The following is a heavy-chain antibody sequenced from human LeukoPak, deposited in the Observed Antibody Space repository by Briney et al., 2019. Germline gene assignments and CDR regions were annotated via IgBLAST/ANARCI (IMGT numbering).Heavy chain of an antibody. D-gene: IGHD6-13*01. CDR1: GFTFSSYG. CDR2: IWYDGSNK. J-gene: IGHJ4*02. CDR3: AKAGAAAASSAVDN. Sequence: GRSLRLSCAASGFTFSSYGMHWVRQAPGKGLEWIAIIWYDGSNKYYAGSMKGRFTISRDNSKNTLCLQMNSLRAEDTAVFYCAKAGAAAASSAVDNWGQGVLVTVSS. V-gene: IGHV3-33*06.